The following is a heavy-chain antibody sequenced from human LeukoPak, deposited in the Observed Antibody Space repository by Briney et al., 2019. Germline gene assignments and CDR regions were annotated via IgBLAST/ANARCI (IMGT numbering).Heavy chain of an antibody. V-gene: IGHV4-59*01. Sequence: SETLSLTCTVPGGSISSYYWSWIRQPPGKGLEWIGYIYYSGSTKYNPSLKSRVTISVDTSKNKFSLKLCTVTAANTPVYYSARYRGKTTVSSLDCFDPWGKGTLVSVST. D-gene: IGHD4-11*01. J-gene: IGHJ5*02. CDR2: IYYSGST. CDR3: ARYRGKTTVSSLDCFDP. CDR1: GGSISSYY.